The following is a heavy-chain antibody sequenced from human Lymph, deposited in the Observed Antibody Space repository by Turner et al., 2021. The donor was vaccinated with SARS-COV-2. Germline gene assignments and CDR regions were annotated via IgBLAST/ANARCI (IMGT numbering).Heavy chain of an antibody. J-gene: IGHJ4*02. Sequence: GESGGGVVQLGGSLRLSCGAPGFTSDDYALHWVRQAPGKGLEWVSLISGDGGGTYYADSVKGRFTISRDNSKNTLSLQMNSLRAEDTALYYCAKDPGYCSGGSCYSRTYFDFWGQGTLVTVSA. CDR3: AKDPGYCSGGSCYSRTYFDF. CDR1: GFTSDDYA. CDR2: ISGDGGGT. V-gene: IGHV3-43*02. D-gene: IGHD2-15*01.